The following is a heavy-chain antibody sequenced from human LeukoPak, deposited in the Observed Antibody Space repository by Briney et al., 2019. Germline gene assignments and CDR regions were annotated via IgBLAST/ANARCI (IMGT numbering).Heavy chain of an antibody. D-gene: IGHD3-22*01. V-gene: IGHV5-51*01. CDR3: ARHGLYDTSGYAY. CDR2: IYPGDSDT. CDR1: GYSFASYW. J-gene: IGHJ4*02. Sequence: GESLKISCKGSGYSFASYWIGWARQMPGKGLEWMGIIYPGDSDTRYSPSFQGQVTFSADKSISTAYLQWSSLKASDTAMYYCARHGLYDTSGYAYWGQGTLVTVSS.